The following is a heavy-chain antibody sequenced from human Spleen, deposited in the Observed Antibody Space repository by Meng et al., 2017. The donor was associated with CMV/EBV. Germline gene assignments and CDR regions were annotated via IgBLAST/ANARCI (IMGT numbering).Heavy chain of an antibody. V-gene: IGHV4-39*07. CDR3: ASSRGGIAALRVAGMDV. CDR1: SISGSSYY. J-gene: IGHJ6*02. D-gene: IGHD6-13*01. Sequence: SISGSSYYWGWVRQPPGKGLEWIGSIYYSGSTYYNPSPKSRVTISVDSSKNQFSLKLSSVTAADTAVYYCASSRGGIAALRVAGMDVWGQGTTVTVSS. CDR2: IYYSGST.